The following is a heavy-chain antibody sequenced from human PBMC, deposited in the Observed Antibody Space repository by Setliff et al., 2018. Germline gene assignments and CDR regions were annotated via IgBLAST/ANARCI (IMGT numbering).Heavy chain of an antibody. CDR3: ARTSTYVLGSGSYWDRWFDP. CDR1: GDSLSGDNYF. V-gene: IGHV4-30-4*02. CDR2: IYYTGKT. D-gene: IGHD3-10*01. J-gene: IGHJ5*02. Sequence: SETLSLTCTVSGDSLSGDNYFWSWIRHLPGKGLQWLGHIYYTGKTYYNPSLKSRLEMSVDTSKREFALRLSSVTAADTAVYYCARTSTYVLGSGSYWDRWFDPWSQ.